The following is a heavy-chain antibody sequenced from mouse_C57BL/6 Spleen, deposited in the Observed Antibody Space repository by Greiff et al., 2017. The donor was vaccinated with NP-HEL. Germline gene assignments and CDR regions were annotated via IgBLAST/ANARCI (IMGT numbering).Heavy chain of an antibody. V-gene: IGHV1-18*01. D-gene: IGHD2-5*01. CDR2: INPNNGGT. CDR1: GYTFTDYN. J-gene: IGHJ4*01. CDR3: ARNGLYSNYPYAMDY. Sequence: VQLQQSGPELVKPGASVKIPCKASGYTFTDYNMDWVKQSHGKSLEWIGDINPNNGGTIYNQKFKGKATLTVDKSSSTAYMELRSLTSEDTAVYYCARNGLYSNYPYAMDYWGQGTSVTVSS.